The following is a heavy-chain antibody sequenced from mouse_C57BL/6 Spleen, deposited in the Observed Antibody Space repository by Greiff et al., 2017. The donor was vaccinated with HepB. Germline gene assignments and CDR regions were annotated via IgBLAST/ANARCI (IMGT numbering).Heavy chain of an antibody. D-gene: IGHD3-1*01. CDR2: ISDGGSYT. J-gene: IGHJ3*01. CDR3: ARGATEGFAY. Sequence: EVMLVESGGGLVKPGGSLKLSCAASGFTFSSYAMSWVRQTPEKRLEWVATISDGGSYTYYPDNVKGRFTISRDNAKNNLYLQMSHLKSEDTAMYYCARGATEGFAYWGQGTLVTVSA. V-gene: IGHV5-4*03. CDR1: GFTFSSYA.